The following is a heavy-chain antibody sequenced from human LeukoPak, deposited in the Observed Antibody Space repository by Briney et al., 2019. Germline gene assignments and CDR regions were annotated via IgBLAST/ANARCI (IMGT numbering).Heavy chain of an antibody. CDR3: ARAEALKFRDFDY. J-gene: IGHJ4*02. V-gene: IGHV3-21*01. CDR2: ITSSGSYI. CDR1: GFTFSNAW. Sequence: GGSLRLSCAASGFTFSNAWMNWVRQAPGKGLEWVSSITSSGSYIYYADSVKGRFTISRDNARNSLYLQMNSLRAEDTAIYYCARAEALKFRDFDYWGQGTLVTVSS.